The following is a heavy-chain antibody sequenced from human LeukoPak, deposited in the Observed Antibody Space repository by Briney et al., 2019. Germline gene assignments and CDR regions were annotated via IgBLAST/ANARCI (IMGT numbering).Heavy chain of an antibody. CDR1: GGSISSYY. CDR3: AREMVGSHAFDI. D-gene: IGHD3-10*01. CDR2: IYYSGST. Sequence: PSETLSLTCTVSGGSISSYYWTWIRQPPGKGLEWIGHIYYSGSTNYNPSLKSRVTISVDTSKNQFSLKLSSVTAADTAVYYCAREMVGSHAFDIWGQGTMVTVSS. V-gene: IGHV4-59*01. J-gene: IGHJ3*02.